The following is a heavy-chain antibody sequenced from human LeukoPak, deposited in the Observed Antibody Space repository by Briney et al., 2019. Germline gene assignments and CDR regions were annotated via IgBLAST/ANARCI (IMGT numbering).Heavy chain of an antibody. Sequence: GSLRLSCAASGFTFSSYAMHWVRQAPGKGLEWVAVISYDGSNKYYADSVKGRFTISRDNSKNTLYLQMNSLRAEDTAVYYCARDGRVAGNGDYWGQGTLVTVSS. CDR2: ISYDGSNK. CDR1: GFTFSSYA. V-gene: IGHV3-30-3*01. J-gene: IGHJ4*02. D-gene: IGHD6-19*01. CDR3: ARDGRVAGNGDY.